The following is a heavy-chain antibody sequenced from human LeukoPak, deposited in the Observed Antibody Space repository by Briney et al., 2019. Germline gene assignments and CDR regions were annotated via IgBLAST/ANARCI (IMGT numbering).Heavy chain of an antibody. CDR2: VYSDGRT. CDR3: ARARGVGSWYFDY. V-gene: IGHV3-53*01. D-gene: IGHD6-13*01. CDR1: GFSVSNNY. Sequence: GGSLRLSCAASGFSVSNNYMSWVRQAPGKGLEWVSVVYSDGRTYYADSVQGRFTISRDNSRDTLFLQMHSLRAEDTALYYCARARGVGSWYFDYWGQGTLVTVSS. J-gene: IGHJ4*02.